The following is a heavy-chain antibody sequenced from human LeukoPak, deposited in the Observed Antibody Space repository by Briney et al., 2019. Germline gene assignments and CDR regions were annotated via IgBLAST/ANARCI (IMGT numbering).Heavy chain of an antibody. CDR1: GYTFKGYY. CDR3: ARRSSSSWYDY. V-gene: IGHV1-2*02. Sequence: ASVRVSCKTSGYTFKGYYMLCVRQAPGQGLEWMGWINPNSDGTNYAQKFQGRVSMTRDTSINTVYMELSSLRSDDTAVYYCARRSSSSWYDYWGQGTLVTVSS. J-gene: IGHJ4*02. D-gene: IGHD6-13*01. CDR2: INPNSDGT.